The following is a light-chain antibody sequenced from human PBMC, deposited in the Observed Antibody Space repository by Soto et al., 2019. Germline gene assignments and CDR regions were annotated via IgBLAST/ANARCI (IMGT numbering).Light chain of an antibody. J-gene: IGLJ2*01. V-gene: IGLV2-14*01. CDR3: SSYTSSSTPLHVV. CDR2: DVS. CDR1: SSDVGGYNY. Sequence: QSALTQPASVSGSPGHSITISCTGTSSDVGGYNYVSWYQQHPGKSPKLTIYDVSNRPSGVSNRFSGSKSGNTASLTISGLQAEDEADYYCSSYTSSSTPLHVVCVGGTKLTVL.